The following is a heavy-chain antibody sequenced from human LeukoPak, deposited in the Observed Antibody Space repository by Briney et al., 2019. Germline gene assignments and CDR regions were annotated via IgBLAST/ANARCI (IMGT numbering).Heavy chain of an antibody. J-gene: IGHJ4*02. Sequence: PGGSLRLSCTASGFTFSSYGMHWVRQAPGKGLEWVAFISYDGGKKYYTDSVKGRFTISRDNSKNTLYLQMNSLRAEDTAVHYCARDEGTGWYVGDYWGQGTLVTVSS. D-gene: IGHD6-19*01. CDR1: GFTFSSYG. CDR2: ISYDGGKK. CDR3: ARDEGTGWYVGDY. V-gene: IGHV3-30*03.